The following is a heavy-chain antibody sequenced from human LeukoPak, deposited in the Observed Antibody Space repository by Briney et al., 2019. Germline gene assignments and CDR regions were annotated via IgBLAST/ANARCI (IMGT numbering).Heavy chain of an antibody. CDR3: VRRAAAGGALVRREFAY. CDR1: GFTFSDYY. Sequence: GGSLRLSCAASGFTFSDYYMDWVRQAPGQGLEWVGRIRDKAHSYTTEYAASVKGRFTISRDDSNNSLYLQMNSLKAEDTAVYYCVRRAAAGGALVRREFAYWGQGTLVAVSS. J-gene: IGHJ4*02. D-gene: IGHD6-13*01. V-gene: IGHV3-72*01. CDR2: IRDKAHSYTT.